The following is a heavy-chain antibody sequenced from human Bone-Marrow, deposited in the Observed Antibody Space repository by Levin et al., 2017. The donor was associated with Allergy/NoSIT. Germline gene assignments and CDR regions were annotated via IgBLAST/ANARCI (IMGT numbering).Heavy chain of an antibody. Sequence: GGSLRLSCAASGFIFSSYSMKWVRQAPGKGLEWVSYITTSGSTVYYADSVKGRFTISRDNAKNSLYLQMSSLRAENTAVYYCVREWFGETHWGQGTLVTVSS. J-gene: IGHJ4*02. CDR3: VREWFGETH. V-gene: IGHV3-48*01. CDR2: ITTSGSTV. CDR1: GFIFSSYS. D-gene: IGHD3-10*01.